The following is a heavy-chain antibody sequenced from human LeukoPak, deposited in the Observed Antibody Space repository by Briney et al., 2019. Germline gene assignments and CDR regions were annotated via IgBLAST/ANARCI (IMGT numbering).Heavy chain of an antibody. CDR1: GYTFTMYY. V-gene: IGHV1-46*01. J-gene: IGHJ6*03. CDR3: AREQRGWLCGRLGGLFASYHTYYYMDV. CDR2: INPNDGAT. D-gene: IGHD3-16*01. Sequence: ASVKVSCKASGYTFTMYYIHWVRQAPGQGLEWMGMINPNDGATTYTQRFQGRVTMTRDMSTTTVYMDLRSLRAEDTAVYFCAREQRGWLCGRLGGLFASYHTYYYMDVWGRGTTVTVSS.